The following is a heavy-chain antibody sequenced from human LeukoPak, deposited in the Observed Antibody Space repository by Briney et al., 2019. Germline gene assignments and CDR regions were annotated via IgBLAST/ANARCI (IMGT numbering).Heavy chain of an antibody. V-gene: IGHV1-69*05. CDR2: IIPIFGTA. CDR1: GGTFSSYA. D-gene: IGHD1-26*01. J-gene: IGHJ4*02. Sequence: SVKVSCKASGGTFSSYAISWVRQAPGQGLEWMGGIIPIFGTANYAQKFQGRVTMTTDTSTSTAYMELRSLRSDDTAVYYCARGGGATLYADYWGQGTLVTVSS. CDR3: ARGGGATLYADY.